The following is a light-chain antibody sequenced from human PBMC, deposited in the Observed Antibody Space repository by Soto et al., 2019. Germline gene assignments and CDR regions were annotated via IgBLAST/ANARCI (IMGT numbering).Light chain of an antibody. CDR3: ISYTSSDTYV. CDR1: STVVGGCKY. J-gene: IGLJ1*01. Sequence: QSVLTRPASVSGSPPQPFTISCTGTSTVVGGCKYVSWLQQHPGKVPKLLICDVTSRPSGVSNRFSGSKSVNTASLIISGLQAEDEADDDCISYTSSDTYVFGTGTKVTVL. CDR2: DVT. V-gene: IGLV2-14*01.